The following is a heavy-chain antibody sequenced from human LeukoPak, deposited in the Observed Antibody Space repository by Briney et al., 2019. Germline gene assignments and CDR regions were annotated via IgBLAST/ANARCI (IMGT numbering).Heavy chain of an antibody. D-gene: IGHD1-26*01. CDR1: GYTFTGYY. J-gene: IGHJ1*01. V-gene: IGHV1-2*02. CDR3: ARSASGSYWNFQH. CDR2: INPQSGGT. Sequence: ASVKASCKASGYTFTGYYMHWVRQAPGQGLEYMGWINPQSGGTNNAQKFQGRVTMTRGTSISTAYMDLRRLTSDDTAVYYCARSASGSYWNFQHWGQGTLVTASS.